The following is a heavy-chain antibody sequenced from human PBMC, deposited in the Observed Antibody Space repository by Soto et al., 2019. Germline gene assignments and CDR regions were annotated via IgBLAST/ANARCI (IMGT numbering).Heavy chain of an antibody. CDR1: GGTFSSYT. CDR2: IIPILGIA. CDR3: AREWNDTAMVRDNYSFDI. J-gene: IGHJ3*02. Sequence: ASVKVSCKASGGTFSSYTISWVRQAPGQGLEWMGRIIPILGIANYAQKFQGRVTITADKSTSTAYMELSSLRSEDTAVYYGAREWNDTAMVRDNYSFDIWGQGTMVPVSS. V-gene: IGHV1-69*04. D-gene: IGHD5-18*01.